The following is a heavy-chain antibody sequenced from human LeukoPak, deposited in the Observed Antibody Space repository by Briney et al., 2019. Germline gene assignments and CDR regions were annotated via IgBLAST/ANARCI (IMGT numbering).Heavy chain of an antibody. V-gene: IGHV3-23*01. CDR1: GFTFSSYA. Sequence: QPGGSLRLSCAASGFTFSSYAMSWVRQPPGKGLEWVSAISGSGGSTYYADSVKGRFTISRDNHKNPLYLQMNSLRAEDPAVYYCAKKMTTVITFDYWGQGTLVTVSS. CDR3: AKKMTTVITFDY. D-gene: IGHD4-17*01. J-gene: IGHJ4*02. CDR2: ISGSGGST.